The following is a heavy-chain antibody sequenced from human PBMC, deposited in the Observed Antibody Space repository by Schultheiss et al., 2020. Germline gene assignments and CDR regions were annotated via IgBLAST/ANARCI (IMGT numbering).Heavy chain of an antibody. D-gene: IGHD3-22*01. CDR3: ASLRGYYYDSGY. J-gene: IGHJ4*02. Sequence: GGSLRLSCAASGFTFSDYYMNWVRQAPGKGLEWVSYISSSGSTIYYADSVKGRFTISRDNAKNSLYLQMNSLRAEDTAVYYCASLRGYYYDSGYWGQGTLVTLSS. CDR2: ISSSGSTI. V-gene: IGHV3-11*04. CDR1: GFTFSDYY.